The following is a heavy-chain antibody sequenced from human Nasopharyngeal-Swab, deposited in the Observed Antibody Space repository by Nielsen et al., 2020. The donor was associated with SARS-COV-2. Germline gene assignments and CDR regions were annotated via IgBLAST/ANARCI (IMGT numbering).Heavy chain of an antibody. CDR2: TYYRSKWYN. D-gene: IGHD6-13*01. Sequence: WSRQSPSRGREGLGRTYYRSKWYNDYAVSETSRITINPDTSKNQFSLQLNSVTPEDTAVYFCARAISSWSHYYYYYMDVWGKGTTVTVSS. V-gene: IGHV6-1*01. CDR3: ARAISSWSHYYYYYMDV. J-gene: IGHJ6*03.